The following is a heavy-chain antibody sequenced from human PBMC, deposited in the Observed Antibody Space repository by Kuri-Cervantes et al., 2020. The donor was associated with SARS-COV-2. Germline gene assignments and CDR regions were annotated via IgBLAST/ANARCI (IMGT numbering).Heavy chain of an antibody. V-gene: IGHV3-23*01. CDR3: ASVSTMGVSLD. CDR1: RFTFNNYD. D-gene: IGHD3-10*01. CDR2: ISTSGGDT. Sequence: GESLKISCAASRFTFNNYDIIWVRQAPGKGLEWVSSISTSGGDTNYADSLKGRFTISRDNSKNTLYLQMNSLRVEDTAVYYCASVSTMGVSLDWGQGTLVTVSS. J-gene: IGHJ4*02.